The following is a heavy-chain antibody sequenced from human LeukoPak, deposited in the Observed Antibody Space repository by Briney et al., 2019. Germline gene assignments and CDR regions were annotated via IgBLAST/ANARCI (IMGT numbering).Heavy chain of an antibody. CDR1: GFTFSSYW. V-gene: IGHV3-74*01. D-gene: IGHD3-22*01. CDR2: INTDGSST. J-gene: IGHJ5*02. Sequence: GGSLRLSCAASGFTFSSYWMHWVRHAPGKGLVWVSRINTDGSSTSYADSVKGRFTISRDNAKNTLYLQMNSLRAEDTAVYYCAREDFSYDRNFDPWGQGTLVTVSS. CDR3: AREDFSYDRNFDP.